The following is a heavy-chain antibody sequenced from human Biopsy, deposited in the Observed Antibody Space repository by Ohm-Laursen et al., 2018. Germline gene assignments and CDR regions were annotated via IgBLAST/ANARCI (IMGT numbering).Heavy chain of an antibody. J-gene: IGHJ6*02. CDR1: GLSLSSTGMR. V-gene: IGHV2-70*19. CDR2: YYWEYNT. Sequence: TQTLTLTCTFSGLSLSSTGMRVSWVRQPPGKVLEWLAWYYWEYNTHFNTSLQPRLSLPKDISRDQVVLTLANVDPADTATYFCARTRVVGATRESYYDAMDIWGQGTTVTVSS. D-gene: IGHD1-26*01. CDR3: ARTRVVGATRESYYDAMDI.